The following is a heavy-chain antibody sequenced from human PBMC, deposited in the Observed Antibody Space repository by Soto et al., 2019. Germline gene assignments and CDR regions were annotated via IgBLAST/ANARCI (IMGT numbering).Heavy chain of an antibody. CDR3: ARAKGLVTATTSWFDP. D-gene: IGHD4-17*01. Sequence: SETLSLTCTVSGGSINSGDYYWSWIRQPPGKGLEWIGYIYYSGSTYYNPSLKSRVSISADTSKNQFSLKLSSVTAADTAVYYCARAKGLVTATTSWFDPWGQGTLVTVSS. V-gene: IGHV4-30-4*01. CDR1: GGSINSGDYY. J-gene: IGHJ5*02. CDR2: IYYSGST.